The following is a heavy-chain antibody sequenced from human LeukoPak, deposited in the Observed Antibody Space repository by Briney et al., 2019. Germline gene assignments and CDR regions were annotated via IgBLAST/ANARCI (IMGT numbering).Heavy chain of an antibody. D-gene: IGHD5-18*01. Sequence: PGGSLRLSCAASGFIFSSHGMNWVRQAPGKGLEWVSGISPSGDITYYADSVKGRFTISRDNAKNSLYLQMNSLRAEDTAVYYCAREASGYSYGLDAFDIWAKGQWSPSLQ. CDR2: ISPSGDIT. CDR1: GFIFSSHG. J-gene: IGHJ3*02. V-gene: IGHV3-23*01. CDR3: AREASGYSYGLDAFDI.